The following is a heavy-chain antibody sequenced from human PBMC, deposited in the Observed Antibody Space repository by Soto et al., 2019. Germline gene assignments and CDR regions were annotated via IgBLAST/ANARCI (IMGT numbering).Heavy chain of an antibody. Sequence: GASVKVSCKASGYTFTGYYMHWVRQAPGQGLEWMGWINPNSGGTNYAQKFQGRVTMTRDTSISTAYMELSRLRSDDTAVYYCATQRDYGDYGAFDYWGQGTLVTVSS. CDR2: INPNSGGT. J-gene: IGHJ4*02. CDR3: ATQRDYGDYGAFDY. D-gene: IGHD4-17*01. V-gene: IGHV1-2*02. CDR1: GYTFTGYY.